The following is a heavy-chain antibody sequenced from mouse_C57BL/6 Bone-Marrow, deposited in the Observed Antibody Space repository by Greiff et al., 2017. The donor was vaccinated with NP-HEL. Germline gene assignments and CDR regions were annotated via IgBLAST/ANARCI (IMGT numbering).Heavy chain of an antibody. D-gene: IGHD1-1*02. V-gene: IGHV1-81*01. J-gene: IGHJ2*01. Sequence: VQLVESGAELARPGASGKRSCRASGYTLPSYGISGVRRRPGRGLEWIGEIYPRRGNPYYNEKFKGKATLTADKSSSTAYMELRSLTSEDSAVYFCHLVLFDYWGQGTTLTVSS. CDR3: HLVLFDY. CDR1: GYTLPSYG. CDR2: IYPRRGNP.